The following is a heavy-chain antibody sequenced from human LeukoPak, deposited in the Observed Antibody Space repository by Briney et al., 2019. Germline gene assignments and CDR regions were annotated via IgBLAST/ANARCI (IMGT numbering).Heavy chain of an antibody. V-gene: IGHV3-48*03. CDR2: ISSSGSTI. CDR1: GFTFSSYE. J-gene: IGHJ3*02. D-gene: IGHD2-15*01. CDR3: ARSRYCSGGSCYSIDAFDI. Sequence: GGSLRLSGAASGFTFSSYEMNWVRQAPGKGLEWVSYISSSGSTIYYADSVKGRFTISRDNAKNSPYLQMNSLRAEDTTVYYCARSRYCSGGSCYSIDAFDIWGQGTMVTVSS.